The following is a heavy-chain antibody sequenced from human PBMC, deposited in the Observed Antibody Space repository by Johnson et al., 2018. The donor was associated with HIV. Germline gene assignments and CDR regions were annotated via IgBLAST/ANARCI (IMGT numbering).Heavy chain of an antibody. Sequence: VQLVESGGGLVKPGGSLRLSCAASGFTFSSYDMHWVRQATGKGLEWVSAIGTAGDTYYPGSVKGRFTISRENAKNSLYLQMNSLRAGDTAVYFCARRDPWVENGAFDIWGQGTMVTVSS. D-gene: IGHD5-24*01. V-gene: IGHV3-13*01. CDR3: ARRDPWVENGAFDI. J-gene: IGHJ3*02. CDR1: GFTFSSYD. CDR2: IGTAGDT.